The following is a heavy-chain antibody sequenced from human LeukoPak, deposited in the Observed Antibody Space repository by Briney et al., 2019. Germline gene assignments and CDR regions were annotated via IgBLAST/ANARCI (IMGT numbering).Heavy chain of an antibody. Sequence: SETLSLTCTVSGGSISSYYWSWIRQPPGKGLEWIGYIYYSGSTNYNPSLKSRVTISVDTSKYQFSLKLSSVTAADTAVYYCARDEALIGAFDIWGQGTMVTVSS. J-gene: IGHJ3*02. CDR2: IYYSGST. CDR1: GGSISSYY. D-gene: IGHD2/OR15-2a*01. V-gene: IGHV4-59*01. CDR3: ARDEALIGAFDI.